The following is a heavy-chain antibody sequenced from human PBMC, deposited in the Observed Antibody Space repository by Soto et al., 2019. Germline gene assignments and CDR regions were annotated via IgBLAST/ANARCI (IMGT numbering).Heavy chain of an antibody. CDR1: GYTFTSYG. Sequence: QVQLVQSGAEVKKPGASVKVSCKASGYTFTSYGISWVRQAPGQGLEWMGWISAYNGNTNYAQKLQGRVTMTTDTSTRTGYMELRSLRSDDTAVYDCARDPPSRQYSSRWYLRAFDIWGQGTMVTVSS. CDR2: ISAYNGNT. V-gene: IGHV1-18*01. CDR3: ARDPPSRQYSSRWYLRAFDI. D-gene: IGHD6-13*01. J-gene: IGHJ3*02.